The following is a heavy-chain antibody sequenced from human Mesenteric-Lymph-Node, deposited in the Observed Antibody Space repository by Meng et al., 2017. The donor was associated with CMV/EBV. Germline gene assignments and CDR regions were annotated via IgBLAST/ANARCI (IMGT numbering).Heavy chain of an antibody. CDR3: ARLEIVVVPYAFDL. D-gene: IGHD2-2*01. Sequence: GESLKISCKASGYSFVTYWIGWVRQIAGKGLEWIGIIYTGDSDTRYSPSFQGQVTISADKSISTAYLQWSSLKASDTAMYYCARLEIVVVPYAFDLWGQGTMVTVSS. CDR1: GYSFVTYW. CDR2: IYTGDSDT. V-gene: IGHV5-51*01. J-gene: IGHJ3*01.